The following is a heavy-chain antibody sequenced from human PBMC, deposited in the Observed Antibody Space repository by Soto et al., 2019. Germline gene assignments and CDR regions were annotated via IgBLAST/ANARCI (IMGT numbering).Heavy chain of an antibody. Sequence: SVKVSCKASGGMFYSSAINWVRQAPGQGLEWMGGIVPMNGSPKYAQEFLGRVTISADASATTAYMDLSGLKSEDTAVYYCSFAPNWTYQLTRYWGRRTQVTVSS. D-gene: IGHD2-2*01. CDR2: IVPMNGSP. J-gene: IGHJ4*02. V-gene: IGHV1-69*13. CDR3: SFAPNWTYQLTRY. CDR1: GGMFYSSA.